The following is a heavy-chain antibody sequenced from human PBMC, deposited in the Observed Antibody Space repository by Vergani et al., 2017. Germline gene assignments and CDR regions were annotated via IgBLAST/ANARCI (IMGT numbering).Heavy chain of an antibody. Sequence: VQLLESGGGLVQPGGSLRLSCASSGFTFSSYAMSWVRQAPGKGLEWVSAISGSGGSTYYADSVKGRFTISRDNSKNTLYLQMNSLRAEDTAVYYCAKTTRAEHAARIAEAGTFSLDYYYGMDVWGQGTTVTVSS. CDR1: GFTFSSYA. CDR2: ISGSGGST. D-gene: IGHD6-13*01. J-gene: IGHJ6*02. V-gene: IGHV3-23*01. CDR3: AKTTRAEHAARIAEAGTFSLDYYYGMDV.